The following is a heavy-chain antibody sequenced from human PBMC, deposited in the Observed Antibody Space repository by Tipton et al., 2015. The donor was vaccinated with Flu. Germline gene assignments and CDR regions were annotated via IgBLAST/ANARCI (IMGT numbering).Heavy chain of an antibody. J-gene: IGHJ3*02. CDR1: DGSISRGTDY. CDR3: ARETRGSKNTAFDI. Sequence: TLSLTCAVSDGSISRGTDYWSWIRQPAGKGLEWIGRIYTSGSTSYNPSLKSRVTISVDASKDQFSLKLSSMTAADTAMYYCARETRGSKNTAFDIWGQGTMVTVS. CDR2: IYTSGST. D-gene: IGHD2/OR15-2a*01. V-gene: IGHV4-61*02.